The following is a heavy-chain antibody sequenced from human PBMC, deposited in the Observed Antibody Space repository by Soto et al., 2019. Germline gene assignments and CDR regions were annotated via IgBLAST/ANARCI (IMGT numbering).Heavy chain of an antibody. V-gene: IGHV1-69*02. J-gene: IGHJ3*01. D-gene: IGHD2-2*01. CDR3: SIGSWSAETFDV. CDR1: GGTFSTYT. CDR2: IIPMLTVR. Sequence: QVHLVQSGAEVKKPGSSVKVSCKAAGGTFSTYTLIWVRQAPGQGLEWMGRIIPMLTVRNSAQKFQGSVIHTAEKSTSTAFMGLTSLRSDETAVYYCSIGSWSAETFDVWGQGTMVTVSS.